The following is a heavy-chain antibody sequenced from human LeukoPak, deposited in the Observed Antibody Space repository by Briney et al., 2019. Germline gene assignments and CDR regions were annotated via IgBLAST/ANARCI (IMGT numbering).Heavy chain of an antibody. J-gene: IGHJ4*02. D-gene: IGHD6-19*01. CDR1: GGSISSYY. CDR3: ARDSVAGTIDY. CDR2: IYTSGST. V-gene: IGHV4-4*07. Sequence: PSETLSLTCTVSGGSISSYYWSRIRQPAGKGLEWIGRIYTSGSTSYNPSLKSRVTMSVDTSKNQFSLKLSSVTAADTAVYYCARDSVAGTIDYWGQGTLVTVSS.